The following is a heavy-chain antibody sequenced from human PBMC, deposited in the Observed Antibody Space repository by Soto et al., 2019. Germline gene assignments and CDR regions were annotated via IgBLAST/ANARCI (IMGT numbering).Heavy chain of an antibody. CDR2: IYPGDSDT. CDR3: AKVCGNCYRSFDY. D-gene: IGHD2-21*01. J-gene: IGHJ4*02. V-gene: IGHV5-51*01. CDR1: GYSFTNYW. Sequence: PGESLKISCNVSGYSFTNYWIGWVRQVPGKGLESMGIIYPGDSDTRYSPSFQGQVTISADKSISTAYLQWSSLKASDTAMYYCAKVCGNCYRSFDYWGQGTLVTVSS.